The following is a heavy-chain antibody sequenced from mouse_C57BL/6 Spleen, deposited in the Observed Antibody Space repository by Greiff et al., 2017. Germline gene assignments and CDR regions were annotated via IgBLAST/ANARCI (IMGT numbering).Heavy chain of an antibody. D-gene: IGHD1-1*01. CDR2: IYPGSGST. CDR1: GYTFTSYW. J-gene: IGHJ4*01. Sequence: QVQLQQSGAELVKPGASVKMSCKASGYTFTSYWITWVKQRPGQGLEWIGDIYPGSGSTNYNEKFKSKATLTVDTSSSTAYMQLSSLTSEDSAVYYGARFTTVVARAMDYWGQGTSVTVSS. CDR3: ARFTTVVARAMDY. V-gene: IGHV1-55*01.